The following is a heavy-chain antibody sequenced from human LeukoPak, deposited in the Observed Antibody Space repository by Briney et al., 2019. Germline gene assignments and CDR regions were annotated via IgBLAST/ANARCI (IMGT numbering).Heavy chain of an antibody. Sequence: VASVKVSCKASGYTFTSYYMHWVRQAPGQGLEWMGWINPNTGGSNYAEKFQGRVTVTRDTRVKTVYMDLSGLRSDDTAVYYCARGPPVLYGGTYLKYWGQGTLVTVSS. CDR1: GYTFTSYY. CDR3: ARGPPVLYGGTYLKY. D-gene: IGHD1-26*01. J-gene: IGHJ4*02. V-gene: IGHV1-2*02. CDR2: INPNTGGS.